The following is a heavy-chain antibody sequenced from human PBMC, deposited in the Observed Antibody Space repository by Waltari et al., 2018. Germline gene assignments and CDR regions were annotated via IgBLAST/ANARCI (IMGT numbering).Heavy chain of an antibody. D-gene: IGHD2-15*01. V-gene: IGHV3-23*01. CDR3: AKDGEDGPDYGLDV. CDR2: VIASGDIT. CDR1: GFTFSNYD. Sequence: EVQLLESGGALVQPGGSLRLSCAASGFTFSNYDMSWVRQAPGTGREWVSTVIASGDITYYADSVEGRFTISRDNVKKMLYLQMTSLRAGDTALYYCAKDGEDGPDYGLDVWGRGTTVTVSS. J-gene: IGHJ6*02.